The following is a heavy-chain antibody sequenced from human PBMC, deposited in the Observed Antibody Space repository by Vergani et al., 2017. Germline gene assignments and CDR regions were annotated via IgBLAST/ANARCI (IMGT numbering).Heavy chain of an antibody. D-gene: IGHD3-22*01. CDR2: ISFDGSNK. CDR3: ARDTSSYYYDSRGYYEDYVFDY. Sequence: QVQLVESGGGVVQPGRSLRLSCAASGCMFSSYAMHWVRQAPGKGLEWVAVISFDGSNKYYADSVKGRFAISRDNSKNTLYLQMNSLRPEDTAVYYCARDTSSYYYDSRGYYEDYVFDYWGQGTLVTVSS. J-gene: IGHJ4*02. CDR1: GCMFSSYA. V-gene: IGHV3-30*09.